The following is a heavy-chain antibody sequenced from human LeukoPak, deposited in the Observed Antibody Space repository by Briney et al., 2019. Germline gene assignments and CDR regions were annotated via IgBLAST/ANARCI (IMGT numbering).Heavy chain of an antibody. D-gene: IGHD3-16*01. V-gene: IGHV3-48*02. Sequence: GGSLRLSCAASGFTFSSYSMNWVRQAPGKGLEWVSYISSSSSTIYCADSVKGRFTISRDNAKNSLYLQMNSLRDEDTAVYYCARESYDYIWGSYYFDYWGQGTLVTVSS. J-gene: IGHJ4*02. CDR1: GFTFSSYS. CDR3: ARESYDYIWGSYYFDY. CDR2: ISSSSSTI.